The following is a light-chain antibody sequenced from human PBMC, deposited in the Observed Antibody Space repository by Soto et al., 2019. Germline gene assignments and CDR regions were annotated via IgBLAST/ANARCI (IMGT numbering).Light chain of an antibody. CDR1: QSVSDN. Sequence: EVLMTQSPDTLYVSPGERVTLSCRASQSVSDNLAWYQQKPGQGPRLLVYRASTRTLGIPARFSGSESVTEFTLTISSLQSEDFAVYYCQQYKSWPITFGQGTRLEIK. V-gene: IGKV3-15*01. J-gene: IGKJ5*01. CDR2: RAS. CDR3: QQYKSWPIT.